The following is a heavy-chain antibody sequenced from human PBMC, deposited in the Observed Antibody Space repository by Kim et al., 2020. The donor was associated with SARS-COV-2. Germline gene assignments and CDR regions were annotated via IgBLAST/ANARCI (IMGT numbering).Heavy chain of an antibody. J-gene: IGHJ4*02. V-gene: IGHV4-30-2*01. CDR3: ARLTHSSGWSIDY. D-gene: IGHD6-19*01. Sequence: NPSLKGRVTISVDRSKNQFSLKLSSVTAADTAVYYCARLTHSSGWSIDYWGQGTLVTVSS.